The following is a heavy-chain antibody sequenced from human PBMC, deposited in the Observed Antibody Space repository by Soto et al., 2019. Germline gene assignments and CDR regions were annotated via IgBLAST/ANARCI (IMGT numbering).Heavy chain of an antibody. CDR2: IYYLGNT. J-gene: IGHJ4*02. V-gene: IGHV4-39*01. Sequence: PSETLSLTCTVSGASIRSSSSYWGWIRPPPGKGLEWVGSIYYLGNTYYNPSLGSRVTISLDTSKNQFSLRLSSVTAADTAVFYCAGLYPYDSSGYHLAYWGQGSLVTVSS. CDR3: AGLYPYDSSGYHLAY. D-gene: IGHD3-22*01. CDR1: GASIRSSSSY.